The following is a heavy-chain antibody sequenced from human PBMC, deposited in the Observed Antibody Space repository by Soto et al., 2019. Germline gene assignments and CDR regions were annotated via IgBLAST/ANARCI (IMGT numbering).Heavy chain of an antibody. J-gene: IGHJ4*02. D-gene: IGHD1-26*01. V-gene: IGHV1-3*01. Sequence: QVQLVQSGAEVKKPGASVKVSCKASGYTFTSYAMHWVRQAPGQRLEWMGWINAGNGNTKYSQKFQGRVTITRDTSASTAYMELSSLTSEDTAVYYCARVRGSYFSYFDYWGQGTLVTVSS. CDR1: GYTFTSYA. CDR3: ARVRGSYFSYFDY. CDR2: INAGNGNT.